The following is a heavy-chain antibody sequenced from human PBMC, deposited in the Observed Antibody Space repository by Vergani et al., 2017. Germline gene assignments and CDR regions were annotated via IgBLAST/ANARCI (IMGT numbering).Heavy chain of an antibody. CDR2: INPSGGGT. CDR3: AGVSLYGSSTSCYVGRDWFDP. V-gene: IGHV1-46*01. Sequence: QVQLVQSGAEVKKPGASVKVSCKASGYTFTSYYMHWVRQAPGQGLEWMGIINPSGGGTSYAQKFQGRVTMTRDTSTSTVYMELSRLRSEDTAVYYCAGVSLYGSSTSCYVGRDWFDPWGQGPLVTVSS. CDR1: GYTFTSYY. D-gene: IGHD2-2*01. J-gene: IGHJ5*02.